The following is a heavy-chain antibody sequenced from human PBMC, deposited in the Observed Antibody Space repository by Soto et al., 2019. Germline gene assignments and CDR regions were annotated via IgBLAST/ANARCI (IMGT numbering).Heavy chain of an antibody. Sequence: SETLSLTCIVSGGSISSSSYYWGWIRQPPGKGLEWIGSIYYSGSTYYNPSLKSRVTISVDTSKNQFSLKLSSVTAADTAVFYCARHRARNWFDPWGQGTLVTVPQ. CDR2: IYYSGST. CDR1: GGSISSSSYY. D-gene: IGHD6-6*01. V-gene: IGHV4-39*01. J-gene: IGHJ5*02. CDR3: ARHRARNWFDP.